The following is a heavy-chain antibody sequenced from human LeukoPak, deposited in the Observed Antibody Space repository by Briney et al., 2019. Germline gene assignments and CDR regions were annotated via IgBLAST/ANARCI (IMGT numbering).Heavy chain of an antibody. CDR1: GGTFSSYA. CDR3: ASVGATRKNAFGI. CDR2: IIPIFGTA. V-gene: IGHV1-69*05. Sequence: SVKVSCKASGGTFSSYAISWVRQAPGQGLEWMGGIIPIFGTANYAQKFQGRVTITTDESTSTAYMELSSLRSEDTAVYYCASVGATRKNAFGIWGQGTMVTVSS. J-gene: IGHJ3*02. D-gene: IGHD1-26*01.